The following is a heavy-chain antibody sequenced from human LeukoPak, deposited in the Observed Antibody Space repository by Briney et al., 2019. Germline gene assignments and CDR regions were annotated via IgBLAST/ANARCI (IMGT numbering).Heavy chain of an antibody. CDR1: GFTFSSYS. CDR2: ISSSSSYI. Sequence: PGGSLRLSCAASGFTFSSYSMNWVRQAPGKGLEWVSSISSSSSYIYYADSVKGRFTISRGNAKNSLYLQMNSLRAEDTAVYYCASAANECSSTSCPFAGYYYYAMDVWGQGTTVTVSS. J-gene: IGHJ6*02. CDR3: ASAANECSSTSCPFAGYYYYAMDV. D-gene: IGHD2-2*01. V-gene: IGHV3-21*01.